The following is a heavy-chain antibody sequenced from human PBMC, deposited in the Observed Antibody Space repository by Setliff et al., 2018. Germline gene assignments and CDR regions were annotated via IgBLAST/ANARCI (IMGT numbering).Heavy chain of an antibody. V-gene: IGHV3-7*03. CDR1: GFTFSSFW. CDR3: ARDCGRFGELLFGVNWFDP. J-gene: IGHJ5*02. D-gene: IGHD3-10*01. CDR2: INQDGTGK. Sequence: GGSLRLSCAASGFTFSSFWMAWVRQSPGRGLEWVANINQDGTGKYYVDSVKGRFTISRDNAKNSLSLQMNDLRAEDTAVYYCARDCGRFGELLFGVNWFDPWGQGTLVTVSS.